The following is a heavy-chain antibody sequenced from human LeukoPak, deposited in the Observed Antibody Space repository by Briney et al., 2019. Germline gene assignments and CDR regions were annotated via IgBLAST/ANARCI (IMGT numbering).Heavy chain of an antibody. V-gene: IGHV4-39*01. J-gene: IGHJ6*03. CDR2: IYSSGST. Sequence: SETLSLTCAVSGGSLTSTSHYWDWVRQPPGKGLEWLGSIYSSGSTSSNPSLKSRSTVSFDTSKNQFSLSLTSVTAADTAVYYCTKRRGYSFGFDYYYMDVWGKGTTVTISS. CDR3: TKRRGYSFGFDYYYMDV. CDR1: GGSLTSTSHY. D-gene: IGHD5-18*01.